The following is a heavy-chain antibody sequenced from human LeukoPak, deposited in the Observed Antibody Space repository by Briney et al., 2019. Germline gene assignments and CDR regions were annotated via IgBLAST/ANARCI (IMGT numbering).Heavy chain of an antibody. Sequence: GGSLRLSCAASGFLFSSFEVNWVRQAPGKGLEWVANIKQDGSEKYYVDSVKGRFTISRDNAKNSLYLQMNSLRAEDTAVYYCARDSPGDIVATTFDYWGQGTLVTVSS. CDR2: IKQDGSEK. CDR3: ARDSPGDIVATTFDY. CDR1: GFLFSSFE. J-gene: IGHJ4*02. D-gene: IGHD5-12*01. V-gene: IGHV3-7*03.